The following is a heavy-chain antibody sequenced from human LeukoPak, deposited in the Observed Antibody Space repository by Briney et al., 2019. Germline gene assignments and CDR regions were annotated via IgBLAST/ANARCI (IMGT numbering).Heavy chain of an antibody. D-gene: IGHD5/OR15-5a*01. CDR3: ARVNIMFMTPLFDP. Sequence: ASVKVSCKASGYTFTSYGISWVRQAPGQGLEWMGWINAYNGNTNYAQKLQGRVTMTTDTSTSTAYMELRSLRSDDTAVYYCARVNIMFMTPLFDPWVQGTLVTVSS. CDR1: GYTFTSYG. J-gene: IGHJ5*02. CDR2: INAYNGNT. V-gene: IGHV1-18*01.